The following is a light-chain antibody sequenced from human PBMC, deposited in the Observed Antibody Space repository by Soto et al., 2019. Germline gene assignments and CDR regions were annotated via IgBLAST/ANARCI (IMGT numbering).Light chain of an antibody. CDR2: EVS. V-gene: IGLV2-14*01. J-gene: IGLJ3*02. CDR3: SSYTSSRAWV. Sequence: QSVLTQPASVSGSPGQSIAISCTGTTSDVGGYNHVSWYQQHPGKAPKLMIYEVSDRPSGVPNRFSGSKSGSTASLTIYGRQAEDEADYYCSSYTSSRAWVFGGGTKLTVL. CDR1: TSDVGGYNH.